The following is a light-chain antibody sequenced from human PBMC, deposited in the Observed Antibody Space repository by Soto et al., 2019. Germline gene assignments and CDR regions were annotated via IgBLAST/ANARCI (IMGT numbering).Light chain of an antibody. V-gene: IGLV1-40*01. J-gene: IGLJ2*01. Sequence: QSVLTQPPSVSGAPGQSGTISCTGSSSNIGAGYDVHWYQQLPGTAPKLLIYGNSNRPSGVPDRFSGSKSGTSASLAITGLQAEDEADYYCQPYDSSLSGVVFGGGTKLTVL. CDR1: SSNIGAGYD. CDR2: GNS. CDR3: QPYDSSLSGVV.